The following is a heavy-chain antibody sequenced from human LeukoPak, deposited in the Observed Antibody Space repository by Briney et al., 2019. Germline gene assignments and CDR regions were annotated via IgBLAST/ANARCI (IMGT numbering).Heavy chain of an antibody. Sequence: GASVKVSCKASGYTFTGYYMHWVRQAPGQGLEWMGWINPNSGGTNYAQKFQGRVTMTRDTSISTAYMELSRLRSEDTAVYYCARLSRSVYYYYGMDVWGQGTTVTVSS. D-gene: IGHD3-3*02. J-gene: IGHJ6*02. V-gene: IGHV1-2*02. CDR3: ARLSRSVYYYYGMDV. CDR2: INPNSGGT. CDR1: GYTFTGYY.